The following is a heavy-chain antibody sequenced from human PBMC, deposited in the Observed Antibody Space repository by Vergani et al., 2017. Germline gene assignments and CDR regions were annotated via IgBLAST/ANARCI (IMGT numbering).Heavy chain of an antibody. D-gene: IGHD4-23*01. CDR2: FFYTGST. Sequence: QVQLQESGPGLVKSSETLSLTCTVSGGSVSSYYWSWIRQSPGKGLEWSASFFYTGSTDYNPSLKSRVTISVDTSKNQFSLKLSSVTAADTAVYYCARAGAYGGNSGGDFDYWGQGTLVTVSS. CDR3: ARAGAYGGNSGGDFDY. V-gene: IGHV4-59*02. J-gene: IGHJ4*02. CDR1: GGSVSSYY.